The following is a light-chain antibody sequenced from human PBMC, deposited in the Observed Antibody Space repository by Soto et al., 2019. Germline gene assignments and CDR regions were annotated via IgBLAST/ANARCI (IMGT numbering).Light chain of an antibody. V-gene: IGLV3-1*01. Sequence: SYELTQPASVSVSPGQTASITCSGDKLGDKYAYWYQQKPGQSPVLVIYQDSKRPSGIPERFSGSNSGNTATLTISGTQAMDEADYYCQVWDSSTVVFGGGTKLTVL. J-gene: IGLJ2*01. CDR2: QDS. CDR3: QVWDSSTVV. CDR1: KLGDKY.